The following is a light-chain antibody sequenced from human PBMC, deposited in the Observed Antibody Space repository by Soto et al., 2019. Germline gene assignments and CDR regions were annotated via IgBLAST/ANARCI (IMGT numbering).Light chain of an antibody. CDR3: QQYGSSPLT. CDR1: QSVSSSY. CDR2: GAS. V-gene: IGKV3-20*01. J-gene: IGKJ4*01. Sequence: EIVLTQSPGTLSLSPGERATLSCRASQSVSSSYLAWYQQKPGQAPRLLIYGASSRATGIPDRFSGSGSGTDFTLTISRLEPEDFAVYYCQQYGSSPLTCGGGTKGAIK.